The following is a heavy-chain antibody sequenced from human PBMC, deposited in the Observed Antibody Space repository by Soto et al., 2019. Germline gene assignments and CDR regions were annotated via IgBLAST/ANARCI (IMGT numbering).Heavy chain of an antibody. J-gene: IGHJ4*02. D-gene: IGHD3-10*01. CDR3: AKDDSLVRGVVTAFDY. Sequence: EVQLLESGGGLVQPGGSLRLSCAASGFTFSSYVMSWVRQAPGKGLEWVSTISGGADVTYYADSVKGRFTISRDNSKNTLYLQMDSLTAEDTAVYYGAKDDSLVRGVVTAFDYGGQGKGVTVSS. V-gene: IGHV3-23*01. CDR1: GFTFSSYV. CDR2: ISGGADVT.